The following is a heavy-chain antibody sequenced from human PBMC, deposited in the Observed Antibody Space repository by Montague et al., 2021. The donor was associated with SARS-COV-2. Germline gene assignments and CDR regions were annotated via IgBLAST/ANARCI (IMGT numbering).Heavy chain of an antibody. J-gene: IGHJ4*02. Sequence: SLRLSCAASGFTFSSYAMHWVRQAPGKGLEWVAVISYDGSNKYYADSVQGRFTISRDNSKNTLYLQMNSLRAEDTAVYYCARDLAVVAATPFDYWGQGTLVTVSS. CDR1: GFTFSSYA. CDR3: ARDLAVVAATPFDY. D-gene: IGHD2-15*01. V-gene: IGHV3-30*04. CDR2: ISYDGSNK.